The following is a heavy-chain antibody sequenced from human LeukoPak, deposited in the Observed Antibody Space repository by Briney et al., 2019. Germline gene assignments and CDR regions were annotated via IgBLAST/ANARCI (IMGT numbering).Heavy chain of an antibody. D-gene: IGHD6-6*01. CDR3: ARTAARRFDY. J-gene: IGHJ4*02. CDR2: INPNSGGT. V-gene: IGHV1-2*06. Sequence: ASVKVSGKASGYTFTGYYMHWARQAPGQGLEWMGRINPNSGGTNYAQKFQGRVTMTRDTSISTAYMELSRLRSDDTAVYYCARTAARRFDYWGQGTLVTVSS. CDR1: GYTFTGYY.